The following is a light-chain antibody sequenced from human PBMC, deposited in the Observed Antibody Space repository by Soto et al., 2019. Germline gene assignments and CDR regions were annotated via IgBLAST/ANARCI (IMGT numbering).Light chain of an antibody. CDR3: GTWDSSLSVSYV. CDR2: EDN. CDR1: SSNIGKNY. V-gene: IGLV1-51*02. Sequence: QSVLTQPPSVSAAPGQKVTISCSGSSSNIGKNYVSWYQQLPGTAPKLLIYEDNKRPSGIPDRISGSKSGTSTTIGINGRQSGDEADYYCGTWDSSLSVSYVFGTGTKVTVL. J-gene: IGLJ1*01.